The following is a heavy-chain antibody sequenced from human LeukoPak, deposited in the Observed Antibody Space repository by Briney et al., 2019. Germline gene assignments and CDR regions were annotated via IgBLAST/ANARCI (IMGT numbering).Heavy chain of an antibody. CDR3: ARRRYSSSWYFWFDP. J-gene: IGHJ5*02. CDR2: INHSGST. Sequence: SETLSLTCAVYGGSFSGYYWSWIRQPPGKGLEWIGEINHSGSTNYNPSLKSRVTISVDTSKNQFSLKLSSVTAAGTAVYYCARRRYSSSWYFWFDPWGQGTLVTVSS. D-gene: IGHD6-13*01. V-gene: IGHV4-34*01. CDR1: GGSFSGYY.